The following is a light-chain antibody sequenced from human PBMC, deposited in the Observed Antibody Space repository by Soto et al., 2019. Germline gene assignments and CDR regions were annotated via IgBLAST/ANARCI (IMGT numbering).Light chain of an antibody. CDR2: GAS. V-gene: IGKV3-20*01. CDR1: QSLSSSY. J-gene: IGKJ2*01. Sequence: EIVLTQSPGTLSMSPGERATLSCRASQSLSSSYLAWYQQKPGQAPRLLIYGASSRATGIPDRFSGSGSGTDFTLTISRLEPEDFAVYYCQQYGSSPVTFGQGTKLEIK. CDR3: QQYGSSPVT.